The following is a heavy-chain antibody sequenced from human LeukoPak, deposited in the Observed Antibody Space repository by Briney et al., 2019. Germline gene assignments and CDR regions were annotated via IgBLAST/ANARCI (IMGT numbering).Heavy chain of an antibody. Sequence: GGSLRLSCAASGFTFSSYGMHWVRQAPGKGLEWVAVIWYDGSNKYYADSVKGRFAISRDNSKNTLYLQMNSLRAEDTAVYYCAKDLRDDYGDYDAFDIWGQGTMVTVSS. CDR1: GFTFSSYG. J-gene: IGHJ3*02. D-gene: IGHD4-17*01. CDR2: IWYDGSNK. CDR3: AKDLRDDYGDYDAFDI. V-gene: IGHV3-33*06.